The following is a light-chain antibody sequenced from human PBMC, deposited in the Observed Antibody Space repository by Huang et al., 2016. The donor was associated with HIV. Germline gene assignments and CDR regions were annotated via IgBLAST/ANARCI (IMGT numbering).Light chain of an antibody. V-gene: IGKV3-20*01. CDR2: GAS. Sequence: IVLTQSPDTLSLSPGERATLSCRASQTVTNNYLAWYQQRPGQAPRLLIYGASTRAPGIPDRFSGSGSGTDFTLTISRLEPKDVVVYYCQQFGSSPPYSFGQGTKLEIK. CDR3: QQFGSSPPYS. CDR1: QTVTNNY. J-gene: IGKJ2*03.